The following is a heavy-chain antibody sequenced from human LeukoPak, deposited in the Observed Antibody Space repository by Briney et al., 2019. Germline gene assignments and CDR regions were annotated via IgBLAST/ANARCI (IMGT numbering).Heavy chain of an antibody. D-gene: IGHD2-15*01. Sequence: GGSLRLSCVASGSPFSDYWMSWVRQAPGKGLEWVANIKEDGSEKNYVDSVKGRFTISRDNAKNSLYLQMNSLRTEDTAVYYCARKGYCSGSNCYSDYFFYMDVWGKGTPVTVSS. J-gene: IGHJ6*03. CDR1: GSPFSDYW. V-gene: IGHV3-7*01. CDR2: IKEDGSEK. CDR3: ARKGYCSGSNCYSDYFFYMDV.